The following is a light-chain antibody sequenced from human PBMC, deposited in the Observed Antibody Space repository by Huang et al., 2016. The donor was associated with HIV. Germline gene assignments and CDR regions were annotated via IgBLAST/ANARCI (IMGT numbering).Light chain of an antibody. Sequence: EVVLTQSPGILSLSPGEKATLSCRASQSLRDTYLAWYQQRPGQAPRLLIYGASSRATAIPDRFSASGSGTDFTLTINRLEPQDFAVYFCLQYDRSPLTFGGGTRV. CDR1: QSLRDTY. J-gene: IGKJ4*01. V-gene: IGKV3-20*01. CDR2: GAS. CDR3: LQYDRSPLT.